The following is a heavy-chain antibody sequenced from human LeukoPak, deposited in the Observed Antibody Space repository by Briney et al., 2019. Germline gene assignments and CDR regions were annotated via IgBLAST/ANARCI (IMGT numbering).Heavy chain of an antibody. CDR3: ATQNEAAAGTVWFDP. V-gene: IGHV4-59*01. CDR2: IYYSGST. J-gene: IGHJ5*02. Sequence: SETLSLTCTVSGGSISSYYWSWIRQPPGKGLEWIGYIYYSGSTNYNPSLKSRVTISVDTSKNQFSLKLSSVTAADTAMYYCATQNEAAAGTVWFDPWGQGTLVTVSS. D-gene: IGHD6-13*01. CDR1: GGSISSYY.